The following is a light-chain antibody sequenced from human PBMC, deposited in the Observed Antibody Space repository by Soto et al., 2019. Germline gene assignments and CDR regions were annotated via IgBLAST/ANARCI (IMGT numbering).Light chain of an antibody. CDR2: AAS. CDR1: ESIARH. CDR3: QQTYSTLSIT. J-gene: IGKJ5*01. Sequence: DIQMTQSPSSLSASVGDRVTITCRASESIARHLNWYQQKPGKAPKLLIYAASSLQNGVPSRFRGGGSGTDFTLTINNLQPEDFATYYCQQTYSTLSITFGQGTQLEIK. V-gene: IGKV1-39*01.